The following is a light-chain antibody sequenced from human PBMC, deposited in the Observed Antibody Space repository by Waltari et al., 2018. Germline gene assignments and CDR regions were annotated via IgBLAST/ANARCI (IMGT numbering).Light chain of an antibody. Sequence: SYVLTQPPSVSVAPGQTARITWGGNNIRRKSVHWYQQKPGQAPVLVVYDNSDRPSGIPKRFSGYNSGNTATLTISMVEAGDEADYYCQVWDITSDHFVFGTGTKVTVL. J-gene: IGLJ1*01. V-gene: IGLV3-21*02. CDR2: DNS. CDR3: QVWDITSDHFV. CDR1: NIRRKS.